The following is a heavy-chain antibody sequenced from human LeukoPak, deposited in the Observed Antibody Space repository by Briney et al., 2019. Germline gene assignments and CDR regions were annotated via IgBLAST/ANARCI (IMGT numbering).Heavy chain of an antibody. V-gene: IGHV4-30-4*08. CDR2: IYYSGST. CDR3: ARGRTTRASGFDP. CDR1: GGSISSGDYY. D-gene: IGHD1-7*01. Sequence: SQTLSLTCTVSGGSISSGDYYWSWIRQPPGKGPEWIGYIYYSGSTYYNPSLKSRVTISVDTSKNQFSLKLSSVTAADTAVYYCARGRTTRASGFDPWGQGTLVTVSS. J-gene: IGHJ5*02.